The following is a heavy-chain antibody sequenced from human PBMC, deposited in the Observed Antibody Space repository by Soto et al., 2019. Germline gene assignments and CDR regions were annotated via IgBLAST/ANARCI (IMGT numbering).Heavy chain of an antibody. Sequence: GGSLRLSCAASGFTFSSCAMSWVRQAPGKGLEWVSAISGSGGSTYYADSVKGRFTISRDNSKNTLYLQMNSLRAEDTAVYYCAKRLGYGSGTLGYFDYWGQGTLVTVSS. J-gene: IGHJ4*02. D-gene: IGHD3-10*01. V-gene: IGHV3-23*01. CDR1: GFTFSSCA. CDR2: ISGSGGST. CDR3: AKRLGYGSGTLGYFDY.